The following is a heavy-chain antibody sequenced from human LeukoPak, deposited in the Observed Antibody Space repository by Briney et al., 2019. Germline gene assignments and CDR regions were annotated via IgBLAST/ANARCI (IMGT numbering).Heavy chain of an antibody. CDR1: GGSITSYY. V-gene: IGHV4-59*01. D-gene: IGHD6-19*01. CDR2: MYYTGST. J-gene: IGHJ4*02. CDR3: ARGGGWSPYYFDY. Sequence: PSETLSLTCTVSGGSITSYYWNWIRQPPGKELEWIGYMYYTGSTNYYPSYNPSLKSRVTISVDTSKNQFSLRLSSVTAADTAMYYCARGGGWSPYYFDYWGQGILVTVSS.